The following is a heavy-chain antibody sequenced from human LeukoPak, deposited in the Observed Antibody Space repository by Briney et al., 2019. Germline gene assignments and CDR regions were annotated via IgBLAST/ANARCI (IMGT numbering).Heavy chain of an antibody. D-gene: IGHD6-13*01. V-gene: IGHV3-7*01. CDR2: INQDGSEK. J-gene: IGHJ1*01. CDR1: GFTLSGYW. CDR3: ARESTAGYNSSWYGFRN. Sequence: PGGSLRLSCAASGFTLSGYWMSWVRQAPGKGLEWVANINQDGSEKDYVDSVQGRFTISRDNAKNSLFLQMGSLRVEDTAVYYCARESTAGYNSSWYGFRNWGQGTLVSVSS.